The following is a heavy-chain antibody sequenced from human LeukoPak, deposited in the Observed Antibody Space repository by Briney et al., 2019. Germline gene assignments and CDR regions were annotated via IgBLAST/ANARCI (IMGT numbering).Heavy chain of an antibody. CDR3: ARGLDGSGSYYDY. V-gene: IGHV3-30-3*01. J-gene: IGHJ4*02. D-gene: IGHD3-10*01. Sequence: GGSLRLSCAASGFTFSSYAMHWVRQAPGKGLEWVAVISCDGSNKYYADSVKGRFTISRDNSKNTLYLQMNSLRAEDTAVYYCARGLDGSGSYYDYWGQGTLVTVSS. CDR1: GFTFSSYA. CDR2: ISCDGSNK.